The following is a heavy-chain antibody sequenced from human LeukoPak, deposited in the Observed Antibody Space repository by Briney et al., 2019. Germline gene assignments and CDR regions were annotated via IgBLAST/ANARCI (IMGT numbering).Heavy chain of an antibody. V-gene: IGHV3-9*01. J-gene: IGHJ4*02. CDR3: AKEDY. CDR2: ISWNSGSI. CDR1: GFTFDDYA. Sequence: GGSLRLSCAVSGFTFDDYAMRWVRQAPGKGLEWVSGISWNSGSIGYADSVKGRFTTSRDNAKNSLYLQMNSLRAEDTALYYCAKEDYWGQGTLVTVSS.